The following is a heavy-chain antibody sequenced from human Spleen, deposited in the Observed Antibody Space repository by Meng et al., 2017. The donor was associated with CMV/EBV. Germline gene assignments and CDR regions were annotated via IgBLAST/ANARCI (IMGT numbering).Heavy chain of an antibody. CDR1: GYTFTSYS. J-gene: IGHJ6*02. Sequence: ASVKVSCKASGYTFTSYSIGWVRQAPGQGLEWMGWISAYNGNTDSAQKFQGRVTMTTDTSTSTAYMELRSLTSDDTAVYYCARVDIIIPAVLVPMYYYYGMDVWGHGTTVTVSS. CDR3: ARVDIIIPAVLVPMYYYYGMDV. V-gene: IGHV1-18*01. D-gene: IGHD3-3*01. CDR2: ISAYNGNT.